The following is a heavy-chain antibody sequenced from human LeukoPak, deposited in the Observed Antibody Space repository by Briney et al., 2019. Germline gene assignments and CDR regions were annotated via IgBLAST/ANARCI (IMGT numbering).Heavy chain of an antibody. J-gene: IGHJ5*02. D-gene: IGHD3-3*01. CDR3: AKHYDFWSGYGSNWFDP. V-gene: IGHV3-7*01. Sequence: GGSLRLSCAASGFTFSSYWMSWVRPAPGKGLEWVANIKQDGSEKYYVDSVKGRFTISRDNAKNSLDLQMNSLRVEDTAVYYCAKHYDFWSGYGSNWFDPWGQGTLVTVSS. CDR2: IKQDGSEK. CDR1: GFTFSSYW.